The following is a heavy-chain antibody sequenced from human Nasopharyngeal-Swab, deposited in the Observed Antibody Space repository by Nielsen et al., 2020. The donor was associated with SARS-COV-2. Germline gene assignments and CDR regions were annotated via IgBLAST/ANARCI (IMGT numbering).Heavy chain of an antibody. Sequence: GESLKISCAGSGFTFSSKWMHWVRQAPGKGLEWVAVMSYDGSYKYYADSVKGRFTISRDNSKNSLYLQMNSLRAEDTAVYYCARDHLMTVTIPYYYYGMDVWGQGTTVTVSS. D-gene: IGHD4-11*01. V-gene: IGHV3-30-3*01. CDR1: GFTFSSKW. CDR3: ARDHLMTVTIPYYYYGMDV. J-gene: IGHJ6*02. CDR2: MSYDGSYK.